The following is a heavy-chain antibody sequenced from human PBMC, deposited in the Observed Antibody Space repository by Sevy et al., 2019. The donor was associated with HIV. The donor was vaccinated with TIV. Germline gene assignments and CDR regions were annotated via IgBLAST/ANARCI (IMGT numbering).Heavy chain of an antibody. CDR3: ARYRDDGYCTNGVCFNFDN. Sequence: GGSLRLSCAASGFTFDDYAMHWVRQAPGKGLEWVSGISWNSGSIDYADSVKGRFTISRDNAKNSLYLQMKSLRADDTALYYCARYRDDGYCTNGVCFNFDNWGQGTLVTVSS. CDR1: GFTFDDYA. J-gene: IGHJ4*01. CDR2: ISWNSGSI. V-gene: IGHV3-9*01. D-gene: IGHD2-8*01.